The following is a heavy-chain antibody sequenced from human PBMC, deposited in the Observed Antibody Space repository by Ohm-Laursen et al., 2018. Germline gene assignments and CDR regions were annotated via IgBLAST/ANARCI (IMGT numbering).Heavy chain of an antibody. V-gene: IGHV4-59*06. D-gene: IGHD6-19*01. J-gene: IGHJ4*02. CDR2: VSYSENT. CDR3: ARHASVTGLDY. Sequence: PSQTLSPTCSVSGGSISSYYWSWIRQPPGKGLEWIGYVSYSENTYYNPSLKSRLLISVDRFKNQFSLKLSSVIAADTAMYYCARHASVTGLDYWGQGTLVTVSS. CDR1: GGSISSYY.